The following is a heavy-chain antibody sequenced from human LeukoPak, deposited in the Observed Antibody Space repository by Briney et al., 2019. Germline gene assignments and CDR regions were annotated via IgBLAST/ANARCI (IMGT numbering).Heavy chain of an antibody. Sequence: PSETLSLTCSVSGDSVSRSDSYWDWIRQPPGKGLEWIGTIYYSGRTYYSPSLKSRVTMSVNPSNNQFSLNLRSVTAADTAVYYCARRRYYDGSGYLEWGQGTLLSVSS. D-gene: IGHD3-22*01. V-gene: IGHV4-39*01. CDR2: IYYSGRT. J-gene: IGHJ1*01. CDR3: ARRRYYDGSGYLE. CDR1: GDSVSRSDSY.